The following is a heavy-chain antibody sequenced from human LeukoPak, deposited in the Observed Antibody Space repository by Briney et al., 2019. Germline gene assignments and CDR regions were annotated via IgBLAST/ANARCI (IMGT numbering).Heavy chain of an antibody. CDR3: ARERSSGWYYNLDYNWFDP. V-gene: IGHV4-39*07. Sequence: PSETLSLTCTVSGGSISSSSYYWGWIRQPPGKGLEWIGSIYYSGSTYYNPSLKSRVTISVDTSKNQFSLKLSSVTAADTAVYYCARERSSGWYYNLDYNWFDPWGQGTLVTVSS. CDR2: IYYSGST. J-gene: IGHJ5*02. D-gene: IGHD6-19*01. CDR1: GGSISSSSYY.